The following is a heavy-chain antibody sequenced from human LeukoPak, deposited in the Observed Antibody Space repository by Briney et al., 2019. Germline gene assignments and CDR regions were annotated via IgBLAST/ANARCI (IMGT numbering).Heavy chain of an antibody. CDR1: GGSISSYY. CDR3: ARVHRYDFWSGADYYYYYMDV. V-gene: IGHV4-4*07. Sequence: SETLSLTGTGSGGSISSYYWSWIRQPAGKGLEGIGRIYTSGSTNYNPSLKSRVTMSVDTSKNQFSLEMSSVTAADTAVYYCARVHRYDFWSGADYYYYYMDVWGKGTTVTVS. D-gene: IGHD3-3*01. J-gene: IGHJ6*03. CDR2: IYTSGST.